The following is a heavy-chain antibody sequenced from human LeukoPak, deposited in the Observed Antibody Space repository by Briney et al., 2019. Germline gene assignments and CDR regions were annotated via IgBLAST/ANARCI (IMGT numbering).Heavy chain of an antibody. CDR3: VKVGSNYGDPKDY. D-gene: IGHD4-17*01. V-gene: IGHV3-23*01. Sequence: GGSLRLSCAASGFIFSSYAMSWVRQTPGKGLEWVSTISGGGDYTFYADSVKGRFTVSRDNSKNTLFVQMNSLRADDTAVYYCVKVGSNYGDPKDYWGQGTLVIVTS. CDR1: GFIFSSYA. J-gene: IGHJ4*02. CDR2: ISGGGDYT.